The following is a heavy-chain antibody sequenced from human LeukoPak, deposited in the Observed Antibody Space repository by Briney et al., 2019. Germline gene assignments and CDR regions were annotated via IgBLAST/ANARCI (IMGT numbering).Heavy chain of an antibody. CDR2: VYSSGST. J-gene: IGHJ6*02. D-gene: IGHD5-24*01. CDR1: GGSISSSY. V-gene: IGHV4-4*07. Sequence: SETLSLTCTVSGGSISSSYWSWIRQPAGKGLEWIGRVYSSGSTNYNPSLKSRVTMSVDTAKNHFSLKLSSVTAADTAVYYCAAYNPLYYGMDVWGQGTTVTVSS. CDR3: AAYNPLYYGMDV.